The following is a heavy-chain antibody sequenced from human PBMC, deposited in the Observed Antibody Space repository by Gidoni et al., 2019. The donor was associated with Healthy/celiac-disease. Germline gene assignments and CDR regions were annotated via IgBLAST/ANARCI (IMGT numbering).Heavy chain of an antibody. Sequence: EVQLVESGGGLVKPGGSLRLSCAASGFTFSSYSMNWVRQAPGKGLEWVSSISSSSSYIYYADSVKGRFTISRDNAKNSLYLQMNSLRAEDTAVYYCAGVLWVGEFRFDPWGQGTLVTVSS. CDR3: AGVLWVGEFRFDP. D-gene: IGHD3-10*01. CDR2: ISSSSSYI. CDR1: GFTFSSYS. V-gene: IGHV3-21*01. J-gene: IGHJ5*02.